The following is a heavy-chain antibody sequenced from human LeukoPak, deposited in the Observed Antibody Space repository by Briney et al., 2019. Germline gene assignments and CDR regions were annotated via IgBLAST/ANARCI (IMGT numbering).Heavy chain of an antibody. CDR2: ISYDGSNK. V-gene: IGHV3-30*18. J-gene: IGHJ5*02. D-gene: IGHD3-9*01. CDR1: GFTFSSYG. CDR3: AKDYYDILTGYLNPPWFDP. Sequence: PGGSLRLSCAASGFTFSSYGVHWVRQAPGKGLEWVAVISYDGSNKYYADSVKGRFTISRDNSKNTLYLQTNSLRAEDTAVYYCAKDYYDILTGYLNPPWFDPWGQGTLVTVSS.